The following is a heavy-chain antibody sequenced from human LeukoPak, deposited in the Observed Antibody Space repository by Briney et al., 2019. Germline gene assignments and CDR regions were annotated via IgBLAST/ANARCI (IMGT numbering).Heavy chain of an antibody. Sequence: GGSLRLSCAASGYTFSDYSVNWVRQVPGQGLEWVSSISSTGTYIYYADSVKGRFTISRDNAKNSLFLQMNSLRAEDTGVYYCVSGNDPDYIWGTYRLDAFDTWGQGTMVFVSS. CDR1: GYTFSDYS. V-gene: IGHV3-21*01. D-gene: IGHD3-16*02. CDR2: ISSTGTYI. CDR3: VSGNDPDYIWGTYRLDAFDT. J-gene: IGHJ3*02.